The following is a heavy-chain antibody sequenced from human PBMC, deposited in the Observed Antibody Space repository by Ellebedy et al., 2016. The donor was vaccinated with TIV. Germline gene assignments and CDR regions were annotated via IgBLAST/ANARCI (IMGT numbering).Heavy chain of an antibody. CDR2: IYTSGST. J-gene: IGHJ6*03. CDR3: ARAAITGTTVAYYYMDV. Sequence: SETLSLXXTVSGGSISSGSYYWSWIRQPAGKGLEWIGRIYTSGSTNYNPSLKSRVTMSVDTSKNQFSLKLSSVTAADTAVYYCARAAITGTTVAYYYMDVWGKGTTVTVSS. D-gene: IGHD1-7*01. V-gene: IGHV4-61*02. CDR1: GGSISSGSYY.